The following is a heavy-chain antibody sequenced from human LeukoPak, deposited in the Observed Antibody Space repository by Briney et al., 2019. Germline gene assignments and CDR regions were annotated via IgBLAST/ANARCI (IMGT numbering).Heavy chain of an antibody. J-gene: IGHJ3*02. Sequence: GGSLRLSCAASGFTLGSYRMTWVRQAPGKGLEWVANIKQDGSEKYYVDSVKGRFTISRDNAKRSLYLQMSSLSAEDTAVYYCARGLPYCSGGSCALDIWGQGTMVTVSS. CDR3: ARGLPYCSGGSCALDI. CDR2: IKQDGSEK. D-gene: IGHD2-15*01. CDR1: GFTLGSYR. V-gene: IGHV3-7*03.